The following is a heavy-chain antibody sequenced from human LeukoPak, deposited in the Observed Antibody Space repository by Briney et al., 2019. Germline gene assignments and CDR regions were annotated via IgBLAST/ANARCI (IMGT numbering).Heavy chain of an antibody. CDR3: AKDGGITIFGVVIPSGMDV. Sequence: GGSLRLSCAASGFTFSSYAMSGVRQAPGKGLEWVSAISGSGGSTYYADSVKGRFTISRDNSKNPLDLQMNSLRAEDTAVYYCAKDGGITIFGVVIPSGMDVGGQGTTVTVSS. D-gene: IGHD3-3*01. CDR2: ISGSGGST. V-gene: IGHV3-23*01. CDR1: GFTFSSYA. J-gene: IGHJ6*02.